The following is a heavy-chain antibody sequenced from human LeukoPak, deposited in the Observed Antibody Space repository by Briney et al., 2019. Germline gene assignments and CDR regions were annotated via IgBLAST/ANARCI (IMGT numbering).Heavy chain of an antibody. D-gene: IGHD3-10*01. CDR1: GASISNYNYI. J-gene: IGHJ5*02. Sequence: PSETLSLTCAVSGASISNYNYIWAWIRQPPGKGLEWIGTVYYIGTTFYNPSLKSRLTLSVDTSKNQFSLKLGSVTAADTSVYYCARLSDRDPQHWFDPWGQGILVTVSS. V-gene: IGHV4-39*01. CDR2: VYYIGTT. CDR3: ARLSDRDPQHWFDP.